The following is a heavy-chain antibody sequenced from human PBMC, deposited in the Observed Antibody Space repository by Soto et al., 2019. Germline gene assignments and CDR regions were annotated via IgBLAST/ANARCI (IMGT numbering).Heavy chain of an antibody. V-gene: IGHV3-23*01. CDR3: AKEIFAAAYAATSAFDL. Sequence: GGSLRLSCAASGFTSSSHAMGWLRQTPGTGPEWVAFVDGSGGDTFYADSVKGRFIISRDNSDNSLYLHMNSLRAGDTGRYFCAKEIFAAAYAATSAFDLWGQGTLVTVSS. CDR2: VDGSGGDT. J-gene: IGHJ4*02. CDR1: GFTSSSHA. D-gene: IGHD2-8*01.